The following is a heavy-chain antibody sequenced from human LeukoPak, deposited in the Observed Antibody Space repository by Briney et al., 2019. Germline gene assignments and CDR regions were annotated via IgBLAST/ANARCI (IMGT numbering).Heavy chain of an antibody. CDR1: GYSISSGYY. Sequence: SETLSLTCTVSGYSISSGYYWGWIRQPPGKGLEWIGSIYHSGSTYYNPSLKSRVTISVDTSKNQFSLMVNSVTAADTAVYYCARESRRIAAAGPSYYMDVWGRGTTVTVSS. J-gene: IGHJ6*03. V-gene: IGHV4-38-2*02. CDR2: IYHSGST. CDR3: ARESRRIAAAGPSYYMDV. D-gene: IGHD6-13*01.